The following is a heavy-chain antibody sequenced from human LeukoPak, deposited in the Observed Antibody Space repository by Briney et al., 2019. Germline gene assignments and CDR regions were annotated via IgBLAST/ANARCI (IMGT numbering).Heavy chain of an antibody. D-gene: IGHD4-23*01. CDR2: IYPADSDT. CDR3: ARQFGGNSEFDY. CDR1: GYSSTNYW. J-gene: IGHJ4*02. V-gene: IGHV5-51*01. Sequence: GESLKISCKGSGYSSTNYWIGWVRQMPGKGLEWMGIIYPADSDTRYSPSFQGQVTTSADKSISTAYLQWSSLKASGTAMYYCARQFGGNSEFDYWGQGTLVTASS.